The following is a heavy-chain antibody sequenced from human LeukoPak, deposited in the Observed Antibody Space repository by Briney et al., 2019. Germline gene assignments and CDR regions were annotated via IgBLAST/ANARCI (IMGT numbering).Heavy chain of an antibody. CDR3: AKRRGLELTYYYHMDV. J-gene: IGHJ6*03. V-gene: IGHV3-23*01. D-gene: IGHD1-7*01. CDR1: GFTFSSYS. CDR2: ISGSGGST. Sequence: GGSLRLSCAASGFTFSSYSMSWVRQAPGKGLEWVSAISGSGGSTYYADSVKGRFTISRDNSKNTLYLQMNSLRADDTAVYYCAKRRGLELTYYYHMDVWGKGTTVTVSS.